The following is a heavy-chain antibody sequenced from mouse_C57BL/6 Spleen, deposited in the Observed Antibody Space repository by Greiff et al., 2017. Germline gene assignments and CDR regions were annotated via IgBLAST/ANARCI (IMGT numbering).Heavy chain of an antibody. CDR1: GYTFTSYW. J-gene: IGHJ2*01. CDR2: INPSSGYT. D-gene: IGHD3-2*02. Sequence: VQLQQSGAELAKPGASVKLSCKASGYTFTSYWTHWVKQRPGQGLEWIGYINPSSGYTKYNQKFKDKAKLTADKSSSPAYMQLSSLTYEDSAVYYCAREGDSSGYVGYWGQGTTLTVSA. V-gene: IGHV1-7*01. CDR3: AREGDSSGYVGY.